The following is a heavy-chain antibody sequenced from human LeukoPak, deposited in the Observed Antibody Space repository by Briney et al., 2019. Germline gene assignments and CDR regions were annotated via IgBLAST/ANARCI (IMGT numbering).Heavy chain of an antibody. CDR2: IYYSGST. J-gene: IGHJ4*02. Sequence: SETLSLTCTVSGGSISSYYWSWIRQPPGKGVEWIGYIYYSGSTNYNPSLKSRVTISVDTSKNQFSLKLSSVTAADTAVYYCAREDRREQWLSPGYFDYWGQGTLVTVSS. CDR3: AREDRREQWLSPGYFDY. D-gene: IGHD6-19*01. V-gene: IGHV4-59*01. CDR1: GGSISSYY.